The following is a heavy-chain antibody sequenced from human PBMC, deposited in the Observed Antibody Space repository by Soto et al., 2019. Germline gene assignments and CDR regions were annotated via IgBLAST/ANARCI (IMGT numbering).Heavy chain of an antibody. CDR1: GFTFSNYA. D-gene: IGHD3-3*01. CDR2: ISYDGSNK. CDR3: ARDKRDLRFLEWSYYFDY. V-gene: IGHV3-30-3*01. Sequence: PGWSLRLSCAPSGFTFSNYAMHWVRQAPGKGLEWVAVISYDGSNKYYADSVKGRFTISRDNSKNTLYLQMNSLRAEDTAVYYCARDKRDLRFLEWSYYFDYWGQGTLVTVSS. J-gene: IGHJ4*02.